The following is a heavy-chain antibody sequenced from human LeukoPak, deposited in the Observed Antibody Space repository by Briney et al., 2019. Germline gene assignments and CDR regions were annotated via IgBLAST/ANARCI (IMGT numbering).Heavy chain of an antibody. J-gene: IGHJ4*02. V-gene: IGHV4-34*01. Sequence: SETLSLTCAVYGVSFNNYYWGWIRQPPGKRLEWIGEINHSGSTNYNPSLKSRVTISVDTSKNQFSLKLSSATAADTAVYYCAISTVDTVMVVRNYWGQGTLVTVSS. CDR1: GVSFNNYY. D-gene: IGHD5-18*01. CDR2: INHSGST. CDR3: AISTVDTVMVVRNY.